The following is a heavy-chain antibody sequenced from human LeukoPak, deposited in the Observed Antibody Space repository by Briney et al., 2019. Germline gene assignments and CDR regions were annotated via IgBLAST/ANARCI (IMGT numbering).Heavy chain of an antibody. Sequence: PGGSLRLSCAASGFIFNDYWMTRVRQAPGKGLEWVANINQGGSVKQYGDSVKGRFTISRDNAKNSLFLQMDSLRADDTAVYYCARSSEYAYGPWGQGTLVTVSS. J-gene: IGHJ4*02. CDR3: ARSSEYAYGP. D-gene: IGHD3-10*01. V-gene: IGHV3-7*03. CDR1: GFIFNDYW. CDR2: INQGGSVK.